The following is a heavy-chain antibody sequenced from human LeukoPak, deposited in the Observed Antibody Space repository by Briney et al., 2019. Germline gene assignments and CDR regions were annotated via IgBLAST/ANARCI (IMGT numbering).Heavy chain of an antibody. Sequence: PGGSLTLLSAPAGVTLTSHVLQTGCQAPGKGLEWVAFIQYDWNEKYYAGSVKGRYNISRDNSKNRMYLQMNSLITEDTADYYCAKRGTRTFNFEYWGDRAQVTVSS. J-gene: IGHJ4*01. CDR1: GVTLTSHV. CDR3: AKRGTRTFNFEY. D-gene: IGHD2/OR15-2a*01. V-gene: IGHV3-30*02. CDR2: IQYDWNEK.